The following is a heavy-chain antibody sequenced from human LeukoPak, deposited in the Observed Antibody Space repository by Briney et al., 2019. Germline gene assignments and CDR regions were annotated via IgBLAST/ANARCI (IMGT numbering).Heavy chain of an antibody. CDR1: GFTFSSHS. CDR3: AKDIVAAGLFFDY. J-gene: IGHJ4*02. CDR2: ISNGVGTV. Sequence: GGSLRLSCVASGFTFSSHSMNWVRQAPGKGLEWVSYISNGVGTVHYADSVKGRFTISRDNAKNSLYLQMNGLRAEDTAVYYCAKDIVAAGLFFDYWGQGALVTVSS. V-gene: IGHV3-48*04. D-gene: IGHD1-26*01.